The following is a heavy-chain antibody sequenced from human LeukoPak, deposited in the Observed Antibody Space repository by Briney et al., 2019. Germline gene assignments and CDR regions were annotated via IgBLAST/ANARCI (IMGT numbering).Heavy chain of an antibody. Sequence: ASVKVSCKASGYTFTSYAMHWVRQAPGQRLEWMGWINAGNGDTKYSQKFQGRVTITRDTSASTAYMELSGLRSEDTAVYYCARRQYSSSWYEYYFDYWGQGTLVTVSS. CDR3: ARRQYSSSWYEYYFDY. D-gene: IGHD6-13*01. CDR1: GYTFTSYA. V-gene: IGHV1-3*01. CDR2: INAGNGDT. J-gene: IGHJ4*02.